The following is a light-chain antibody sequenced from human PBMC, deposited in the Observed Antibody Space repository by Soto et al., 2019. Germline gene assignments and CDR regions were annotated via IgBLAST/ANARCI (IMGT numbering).Light chain of an antibody. CDR3: QQYGSSPYT. V-gene: IGKV3-20*01. Sequence: EIVLTQSPGTLSLSPGERATLSCRASQSVSSGYLVWYQQKPGQAPRLLISGASNRATGIPDRFSGSGSGTDFTLTISRLEPEDFAVYYCQQYGSSPYTFGQGTKLEIK. CDR1: QSVSSGY. CDR2: GAS. J-gene: IGKJ2*01.